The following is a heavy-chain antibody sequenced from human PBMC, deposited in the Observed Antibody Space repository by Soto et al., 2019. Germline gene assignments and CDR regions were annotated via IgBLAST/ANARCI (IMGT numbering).Heavy chain of an antibody. CDR3: AREDYGDYLRAFDI. CDR1: GFTFSIYS. V-gene: IGHV3-21*01. J-gene: IGHJ3*02. Sequence: PGGSLRLSCAASGFTFSIYSMNWVRQAPGKGLEWVSSISSSSSYIYYADSVKGRFTISRDNAKNSLYLQMNSLRAEDTAVYYCAREDYGDYLRAFDIWGQGTVVTVSS. CDR2: ISSSSSYI. D-gene: IGHD4-17*01.